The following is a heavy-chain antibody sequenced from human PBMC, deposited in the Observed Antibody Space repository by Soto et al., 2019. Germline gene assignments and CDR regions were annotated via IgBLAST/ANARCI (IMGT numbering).Heavy chain of an antibody. CDR2: ISSTTNYI. Sequence: PGGSLRLSCAASGITFTRYSMNWVRQAPGKGLEWVSSISSTTNYIYYGDSMKGRFTISRDNANNSLYLERSSLRAEDTAVYSCARESEDLTSNFHYWGQGTLVTVSS. J-gene: IGHJ4*02. CDR1: GITFTRYS. CDR3: ARESEDLTSNFHY. V-gene: IGHV3-21*06.